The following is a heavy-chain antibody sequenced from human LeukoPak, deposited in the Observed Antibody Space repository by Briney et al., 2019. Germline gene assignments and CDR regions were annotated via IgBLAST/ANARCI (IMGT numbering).Heavy chain of an antibody. D-gene: IGHD1-26*01. Sequence: SGTLSLTCAVSGGSITTTNWWSWVRQPPGKGLEWIGEVHLSGATNCNPSLESRVSMSIDKSKNHLSLEVTSVTAADTAMYFCTRESGAFSPFGFWGLGTLVTVSS. CDR2: VHLSGAT. CDR1: GGSITTTNW. V-gene: IGHV4-4*02. CDR3: TRESGAFSPFGF. J-gene: IGHJ4*02.